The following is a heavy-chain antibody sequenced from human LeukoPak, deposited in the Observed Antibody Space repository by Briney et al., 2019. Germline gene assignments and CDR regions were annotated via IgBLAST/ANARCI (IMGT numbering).Heavy chain of an antibody. CDR3: ARAIRTTTPYFDY. D-gene: IGHD4-17*01. CDR1: GGSISSGDYY. V-gene: IGHV4-30-4*08. CDR2: IYYSGST. Sequence: SETLSLTCTVSGGSISSGDYYWSWIRQPPGKGLEWIGYIYYSGSTYYNPSLKSRVTISVDTSKNQFSLKLSSVTAADTAVYYCARAIRTTTPYFDYWGQGTLVTVSS. J-gene: IGHJ4*02.